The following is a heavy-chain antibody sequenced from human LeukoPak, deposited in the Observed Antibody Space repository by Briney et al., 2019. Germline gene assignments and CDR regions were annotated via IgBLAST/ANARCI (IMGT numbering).Heavy chain of an antibody. CDR3: ARESGGEYSSGWYKRNYFDN. D-gene: IGHD6-19*01. CDR2: GDYSGGT. V-gene: IGHV4-39*07. Sequence: SETLSHTCTVSGGSISSVKDYWAWIRQPPGKGLEWIASGDYSGGTYYNPSLESRVTISADMSRNQISLRLSFVTAADTAVYYCARESGGEYSSGWYKRNYFDNWGQGTRVTVSS. J-gene: IGHJ4*02. CDR1: GGSISSVKDY.